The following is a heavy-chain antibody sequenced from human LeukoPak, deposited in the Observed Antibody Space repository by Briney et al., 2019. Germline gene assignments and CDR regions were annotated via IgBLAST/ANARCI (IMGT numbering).Heavy chain of an antibody. V-gene: IGHV3-30*04. CDR3: AKDSSGGVSSAGILDF. CDR2: ISKDGIQE. D-gene: IGHD6-13*01. Sequence: PGRSLRLSCAASGFRFNNYAMHWVRQPPGTGLEWVAVISKDGIQEYYADSVKGRFTISRDNPKNSLYLRLNSLRAEDTALYYCAKDSSGGVSSAGILDFWGPGTLVTVSP. CDR1: GFRFNNYA. J-gene: IGHJ4*02.